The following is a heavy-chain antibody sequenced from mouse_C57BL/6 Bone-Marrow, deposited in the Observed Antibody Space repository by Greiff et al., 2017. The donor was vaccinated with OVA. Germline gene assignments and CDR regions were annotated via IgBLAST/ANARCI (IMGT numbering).Heavy chain of an antibody. J-gene: IGHJ3*01. CDR3: APGNPAWFAY. V-gene: IGHV2-2*01. CDR2: IWSGGST. D-gene: IGHD2-1*01. CDR1: GFSLTSYD. Sequence: VQGVESGPGLVQPSQSLSITCTASGFSLTSYDVHWVRQSPGKGLEWLGVIWSGGSTDYNAAFISRLSISKDNPKSQVFFKMNSLQADDTAIYYCAPGNPAWFAYWGQGTLVTVSA.